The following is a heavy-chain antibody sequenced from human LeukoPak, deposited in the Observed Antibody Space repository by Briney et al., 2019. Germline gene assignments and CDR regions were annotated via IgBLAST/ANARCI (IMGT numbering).Heavy chain of an antibody. J-gene: IGHJ4*02. V-gene: IGHV4-61*05. CDR3: ASALSGYSGYSRSYYFDY. Sequence: SETLSLTCTVSGGSISSSSYYWGWIRQPPGKGLEWIGYIYYSGSTNYNPSLKSRVTISVDTSKNQFSLKLSSVTAADTAVYYCASALSGYSGYSRSYYFDYWGQGTLVTVSS. D-gene: IGHD5-12*01. CDR2: IYYSGST. CDR1: GGSISSSSYY.